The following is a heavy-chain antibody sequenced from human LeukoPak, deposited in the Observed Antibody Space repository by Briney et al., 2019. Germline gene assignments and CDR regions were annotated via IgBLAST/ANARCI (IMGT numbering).Heavy chain of an antibody. D-gene: IGHD3-22*01. CDR3: AAKYYYDSSGYFNWFDP. CDR2: IVVGSGNT. V-gene: IGHV1-58*02. Sequence: SVKVSCKASGFTFTSSAMQWVRQARAPRLEWIGWIVVGSGNTNYAQKFQERVTITRYMSTSTAYMELSSLRSEDTAVYYCAAKYYYDSSGYFNWFDPWGQGTLVTVSS. CDR1: GFTFTSSA. J-gene: IGHJ5*02.